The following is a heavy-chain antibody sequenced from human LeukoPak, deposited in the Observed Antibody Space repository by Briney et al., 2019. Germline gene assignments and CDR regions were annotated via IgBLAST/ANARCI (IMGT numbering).Heavy chain of an antibody. V-gene: IGHV3-53*01. CDR2: TYSGGVT. Sequence: GGCLRLSCAASGFTVSSDYMSWVRQAPGKRLEWVTITYSGGVTYYADSVRGRFTISRDNPKNTLYLQMNSLRAEDTAVYYCARNYYGSGSRAFDIWGQGTMVTVSS. J-gene: IGHJ3*02. D-gene: IGHD3-10*01. CDR1: GFTVSSDY. CDR3: ARNYYGSGSRAFDI.